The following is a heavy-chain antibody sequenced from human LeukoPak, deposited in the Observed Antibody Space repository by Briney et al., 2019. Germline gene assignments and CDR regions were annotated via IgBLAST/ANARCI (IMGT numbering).Heavy chain of an antibody. V-gene: IGHV2-70*11. CDR1: GFSLSTSGMC. Sequence: SGPALVKPTETLTLNCTFSGFSLSTSGMCVSWIRQPPGKALEWLARLDWDDDKYYSTSLKSRLTISKDTSKNQVVLRMTNMDPVDTATYYCARREGGDYSDAFDIWGQGTMVTVSS. CDR2: LDWDDDK. D-gene: IGHD2-21*02. CDR3: ARREGGDYSDAFDI. J-gene: IGHJ3*02.